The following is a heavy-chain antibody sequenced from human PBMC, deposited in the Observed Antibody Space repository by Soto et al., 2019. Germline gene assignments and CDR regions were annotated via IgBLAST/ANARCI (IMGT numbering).Heavy chain of an antibody. V-gene: IGHV3-66*01. CDR2: IYSGGTT. D-gene: IGHD3-16*01. J-gene: IGHJ3*01. Sequence: EVQLVESGGGLVQPGGSLRLSCAASGFIVSSNYMSWVRQAPGKGPEWVALIYSGGTTHYAESVKGRFTISRDKSKNTLYLQMNSLMAEDTAVYYCARRWGWGHGTMVTVSS. CDR3: ARRWG. CDR1: GFIVSSNY.